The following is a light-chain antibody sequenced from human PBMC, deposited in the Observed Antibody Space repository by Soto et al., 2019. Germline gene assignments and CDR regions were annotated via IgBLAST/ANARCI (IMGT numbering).Light chain of an antibody. V-gene: IGLV2-23*01. J-gene: IGLJ3*02. Sequence: QSALTQPASVSGSPGQSITISCTGTSSDVGSYKFVSWYQQHPGKAPKLMIYEGSKRPSGVSNRFSGSKSGNTASLTISGLQAEDVADYYCCSYAGDSAWVFGGGTKVTVL. CDR3: CSYAGDSAWV. CDR1: SSDVGSYKF. CDR2: EGS.